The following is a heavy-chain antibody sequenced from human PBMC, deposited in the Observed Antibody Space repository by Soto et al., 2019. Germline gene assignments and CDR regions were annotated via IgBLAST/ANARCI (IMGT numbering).Heavy chain of an antibody. Sequence: GGSLRLSCAASGFTFSSYEMNWVRQAPGKGLEWVSYISSSGSTIYYADSVKGRFTISRDNAKNSLYLQMNSLRAEDTAFYYCARSRQQLAFLDYWGQGTLVTVSS. CDR1: GFTFSSYE. J-gene: IGHJ4*02. D-gene: IGHD6-13*01. V-gene: IGHV3-48*03. CDR2: ISSSGSTI. CDR3: ARSRQQLAFLDY.